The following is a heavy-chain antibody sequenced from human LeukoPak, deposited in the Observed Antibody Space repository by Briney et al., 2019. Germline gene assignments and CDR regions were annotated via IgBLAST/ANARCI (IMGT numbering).Heavy chain of an antibody. CDR1: GGSFSGYY. CDR2: IYYSGST. D-gene: IGHD3-3*01. Sequence: PSETLSLTCTVYGGSFSGYYWSWIRQPPGKGLEWIGYIYYSGSTNYNPSLKSRVTISVDTSKNQFSLKLSSVTAADTAVYYCARGFWSGYYGLYYYYGMDVWGQGTTVTVSS. CDR3: ARGFWSGYYGLYYYYGMDV. V-gene: IGHV4-59*01. J-gene: IGHJ6*02.